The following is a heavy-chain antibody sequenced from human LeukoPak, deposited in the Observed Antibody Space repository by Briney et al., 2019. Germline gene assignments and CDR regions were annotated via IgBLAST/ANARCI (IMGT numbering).Heavy chain of an antibody. V-gene: IGHV3-9*01. CDR1: GFTFDDYA. Sequence: GGSLRLSCAASGFTFDDYAMHWVRQAPGKGLEWVSGISWNSGSIGYADSVKGRFTISRDNAKNSLYLQMNSLRAEDTALYYCTKSSYGSGSYVNYWGQGTLVTVSS. D-gene: IGHD3-10*01. J-gene: IGHJ4*02. CDR3: TKSSYGSGSYVNY. CDR2: ISWNSGSI.